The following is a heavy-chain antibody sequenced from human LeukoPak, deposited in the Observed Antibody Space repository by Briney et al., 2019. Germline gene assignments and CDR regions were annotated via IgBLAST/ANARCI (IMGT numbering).Heavy chain of an antibody. Sequence: GGSLRLSCAASGFTFSSYSMNWVRQAPGKGLEWVSYISSSSSTIYYADSVKGRFTISRDNAKNSLYLQMNSLRAEDTAVYYCAGRLYGSFDYWGQGTLVTVSS. CDR2: ISSSSSTI. V-gene: IGHV3-48*04. J-gene: IGHJ4*02. CDR1: GFTFSSYS. CDR3: AGRLYGSFDY. D-gene: IGHD3-10*01.